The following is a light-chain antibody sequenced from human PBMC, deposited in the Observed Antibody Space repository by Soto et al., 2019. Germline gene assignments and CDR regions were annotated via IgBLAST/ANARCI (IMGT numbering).Light chain of an antibody. CDR1: QSVSSSY. CDR2: GAS. J-gene: IGKJ1*01. CDR3: TQYGSTPQT. Sequence: EIVLTKSPGTLSFSPGERATLSCRASQSVSSSYLAWYQQKPGQAPRLLIYGASSRATGIPDRFSGSGSGTDFTLTISSLEPQDFALYYCTQYGSTPQTLGQGIKVE. V-gene: IGKV3-20*01.